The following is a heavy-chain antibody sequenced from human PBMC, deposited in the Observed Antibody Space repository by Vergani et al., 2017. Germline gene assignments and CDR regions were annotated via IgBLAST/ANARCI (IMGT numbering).Heavy chain of an antibody. CDR2: IYYSGST. D-gene: IGHD6-19*01. CDR1: GASIRSSNYY. Sequence: QLQLQESGPGLVKPSATLSLTCSVSGASIRSSNYYWGWIRQPPGKGLEWIASIYYSGSTYYNPSLKIRVTISVDTSKNQFSLKLSSVTAAYTAVYFCARHSTVEWLVKLGWIDPWGQGILVTVSS. CDR3: ARHSTVEWLVKLGWIDP. V-gene: IGHV4-39*01. J-gene: IGHJ5*02.